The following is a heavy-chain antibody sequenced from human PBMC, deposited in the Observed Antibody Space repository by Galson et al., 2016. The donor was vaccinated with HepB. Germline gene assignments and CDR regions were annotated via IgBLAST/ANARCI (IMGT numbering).Heavy chain of an antibody. CDR3: AKEGQRYHDFLTGYYWGDAFSI. V-gene: IGHV1-2*02. J-gene: IGHJ3*02. D-gene: IGHD3-9*01. CDR1: GYSFTGYY. Sequence: SVKVSCKAFGYSFTGYYIHWVRQAPGQGLEWMGWINPNRGVTDHAQKFQGRVTMTRDTSISTAYLELSRLTSDDTAVYYCAKEGQRYHDFLTGYYWGDAFSIWGQGTLVTVSS. CDR2: INPNRGVT.